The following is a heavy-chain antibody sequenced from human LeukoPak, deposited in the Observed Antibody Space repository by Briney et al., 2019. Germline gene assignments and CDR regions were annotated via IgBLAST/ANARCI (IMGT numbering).Heavy chain of an antibody. Sequence: GGSLRLSCEASGFSFSDYWMHWVRQAPGKGLVWVSRINSEGSGTAYADSVKGRFTISRDNAKSTLYLQMNSLRVEDTADYYCARGRYYSMDVWGQGTTVTVFS. CDR1: GFSFSDYW. J-gene: IGHJ6*02. CDR3: ARGRYYSMDV. V-gene: IGHV3-74*01. CDR2: INSEGSGT.